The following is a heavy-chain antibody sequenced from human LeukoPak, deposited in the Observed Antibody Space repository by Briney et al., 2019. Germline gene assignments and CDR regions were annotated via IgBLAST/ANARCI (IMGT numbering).Heavy chain of an antibody. V-gene: IGHV3-48*02. CDR1: GFPFTDFS. D-gene: IGHD3-10*01. Sequence: GGSLRPSCAASGFPFTDFSMDWVRQAPGKGLEWVAYISSSSSIIFYADSVKGRFTISRDNAKNSLYLQMNGLRDEDTAVYYCARDSYRGSGSYQGIGGRFDYWGQGTLVTVSS. J-gene: IGHJ4*02. CDR2: ISSSSSII. CDR3: ARDSYRGSGSYQGIGGRFDY.